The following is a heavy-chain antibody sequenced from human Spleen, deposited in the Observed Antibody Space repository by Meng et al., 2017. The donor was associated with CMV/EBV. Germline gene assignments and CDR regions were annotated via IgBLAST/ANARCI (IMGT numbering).Heavy chain of an antibody. J-gene: IGHJ6*02. CDR3: ARMAPAAVRGRYHYYGMDV. D-gene: IGHD2-2*01. CDR2: ISPYGGGT. CDR1: GYTFTGYY. V-gene: IGHV1-2*02. Sequence: ASVKVSCKASGYTFTGYYMHWVRQAPGQGLEWMGWISPYGGGTNYAQRFQGRVTMTRDTSISTAYMELSRLISDDTAVYYGARMAPAAVRGRYHYYGMDVWGQGTTVTVSS.